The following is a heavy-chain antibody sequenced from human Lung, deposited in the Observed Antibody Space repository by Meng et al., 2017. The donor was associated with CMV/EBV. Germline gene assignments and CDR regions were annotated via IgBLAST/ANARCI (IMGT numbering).Heavy chain of an antibody. CDR3: AREVHYYDSHGIDY. CDR1: GYSFATYG. CDR2: MSSHNGNT. Sequence: ASGYSFATYGISWVRLVPGQGLEWVGWMSSHNGNTNYGEKFQGRVTMTMHTSTNAAHMDLRDLRSDDTAVYFCAREVHYYDSHGIDYWGQGTLVTVSS. D-gene: IGHD3-22*01. V-gene: IGHV1-18*01. J-gene: IGHJ4*02.